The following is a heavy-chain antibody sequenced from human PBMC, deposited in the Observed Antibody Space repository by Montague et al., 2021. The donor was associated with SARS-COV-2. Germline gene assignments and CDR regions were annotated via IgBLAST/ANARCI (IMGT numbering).Heavy chain of an antibody. Sequence: SETLSLTCSVSGDSITYFYWSWIRQAPGKGLEWIGHIYSRGSTKYNPSLESRVTISADTSTNHFSLNLRSVTAADTAVYFCARCRQYTQGETFFDSWGQGTLVTVSS. J-gene: IGHJ4*02. CDR3: ARCRQYTQGETFFDS. D-gene: IGHD1-26*01. V-gene: IGHV4-4*08. CDR2: IYSRGST. CDR1: GDSITYFY.